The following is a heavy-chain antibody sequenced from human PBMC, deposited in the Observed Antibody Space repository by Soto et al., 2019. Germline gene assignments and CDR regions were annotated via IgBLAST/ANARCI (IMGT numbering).Heavy chain of an antibody. V-gene: IGHV1-3*04. CDR3: AREVQGVTSFDY. J-gene: IGHJ4*02. Sequence: QVQLIQSGPQMIQPGASVRVSCKASGFTAHSFGFHWVRQAPRQGPEWLGWINTGVDGTIYSQRFQDRVRVTRDTSANTVYLEVNSLTSEDTAVYYCAREVQGVTSFDYWGQGTLVTVSS. D-gene: IGHD2-21*02. CDR1: GFTAHSFG. CDR2: INTGVDGT.